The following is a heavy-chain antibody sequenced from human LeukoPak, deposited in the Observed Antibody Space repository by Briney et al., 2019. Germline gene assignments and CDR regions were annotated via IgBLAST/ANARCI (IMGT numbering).Heavy chain of an antibody. CDR3: ARDFSSSWYRAYYYYYYMDV. CDR1: GFTFSSYW. Sequence: GGSLRLSCAASGFTFSSYWMSWVRQAPGKGLEWVANIKQDGSEKYYVDSVKGRFTISRDNAKNSLYLQMNSLRAEDTAVYYCARDFSSSWYRAYYYYYYMDVWGKGTTVTVSS. V-gene: IGHV3-7*01. CDR2: IKQDGSEK. D-gene: IGHD6-13*01. J-gene: IGHJ6*03.